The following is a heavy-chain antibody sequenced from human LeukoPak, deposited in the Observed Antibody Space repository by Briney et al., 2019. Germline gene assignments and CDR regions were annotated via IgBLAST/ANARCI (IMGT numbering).Heavy chain of an antibody. D-gene: IGHD6-13*01. CDR1: GGSISSYY. V-gene: IGHV4-59*01. J-gene: IGHJ4*02. CDR2: IYYSGST. CDR3: ARRYSSWSSFDY. Sequence: SETLSLTCTVSGGSISSYYWNWIRQSPGKGLEWIGYIYYSGSTHYNPSLKSRVAISIDTSKNQFSLKLTSVTAADTAVYYCARRYSSWSSFDYWGQGTLVTVSS.